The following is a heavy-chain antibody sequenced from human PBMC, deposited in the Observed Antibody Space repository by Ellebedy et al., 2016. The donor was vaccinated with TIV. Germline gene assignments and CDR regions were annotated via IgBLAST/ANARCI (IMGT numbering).Heavy chain of an antibody. V-gene: IGHV3-48*03. D-gene: IGHD6-13*01. Sequence: GGSLRLSCAAPGFTFSYYEMNWVRQAPGKGLEWVSYISSSASIIKYADSVKGRFTISRDNAKNSLYLQMNSLRAEDTAVYYCARGRSSSWYEIDYWGQGTLVTVSS. J-gene: IGHJ4*02. CDR3: ARGRSSSWYEIDY. CDR1: GFTFSYYE. CDR2: ISSSASII.